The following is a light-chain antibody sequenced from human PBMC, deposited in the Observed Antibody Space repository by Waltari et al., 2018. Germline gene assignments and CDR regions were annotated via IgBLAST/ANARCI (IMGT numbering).Light chain of an antibody. CDR2: TNS. CDR3: AAWDDRLTVVV. Sequence: QSVLTQPPSASGPPGQRVTISCSGSSSNIGSNYVYWYQQLPGTAPKLLIYTNSERPSVVPDQCSGSKSGTSASLAISGLLSEDEGDYFCAAWDDRLTVVVFGGGTKLTVL. CDR1: SSNIGSNY. J-gene: IGLJ2*01. V-gene: IGLV1-47*01.